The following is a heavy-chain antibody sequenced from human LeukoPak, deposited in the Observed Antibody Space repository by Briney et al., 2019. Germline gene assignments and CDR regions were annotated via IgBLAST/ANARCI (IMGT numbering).Heavy chain of an antibody. Sequence: GGSLRLSCAASGFTFSSYAMNWVRQAPGKGLEWVAVISGSGDNTYYADSVKGRFTISRDNSKNTLYLQMNSLRAEDTAVYYCARVLSGRGSLYDYYYYMDVWGKGTTVTISS. D-gene: IGHD3-10*01. CDR1: GFTFSSYA. CDR2: ISGSGDNT. V-gene: IGHV3-23*01. J-gene: IGHJ6*03. CDR3: ARVLSGRGSLYDYYYYMDV.